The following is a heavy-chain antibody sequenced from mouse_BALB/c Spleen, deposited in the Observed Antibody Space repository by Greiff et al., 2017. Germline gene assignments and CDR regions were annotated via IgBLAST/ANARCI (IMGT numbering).Heavy chain of an antibody. CDR1: GYAFSSYW. J-gene: IGHJ3*01. CDR3: ARSAARAPWFAY. CDR2: IYPGDGDT. D-gene: IGHD3-1*01. Sequence: VQLQQSGAELVRPGSSVKISCKASGYAFSSYWMNWVKQRPGQGLEWIGQIYPGDGDTNYNGKFKGKATLTADKSSSTAYMQLSSLTSEDSAVYFCARSAARAPWFAYWGQGTLVTVSA. V-gene: IGHV1-80*01.